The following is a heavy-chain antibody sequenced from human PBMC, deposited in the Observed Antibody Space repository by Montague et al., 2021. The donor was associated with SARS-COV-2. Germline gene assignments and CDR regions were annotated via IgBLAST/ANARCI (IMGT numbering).Heavy chain of an antibody. CDR2: IYYSGST. Sequence: SETLSLTCTVSGGSVSSGSYYWSWIRQPPGKGLEWIGCIYYSGSTNYNPSLKSRVTISVDTSKNQFSLKLSSVTAADTAVYYCARDPWRITIFGVVTRYGMDVWGQGTMVTVSS. CDR3: ARDPWRITIFGVVTRYGMDV. J-gene: IGHJ6*02. V-gene: IGHV4-61*01. D-gene: IGHD3-3*01. CDR1: GGSVSSGSYY.